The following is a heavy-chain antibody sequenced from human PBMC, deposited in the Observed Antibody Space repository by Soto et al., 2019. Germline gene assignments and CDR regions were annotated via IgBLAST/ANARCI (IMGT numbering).Heavy chain of an antibody. CDR1: GFTFSSYA. Sequence: PGGSLRLSCAASGFTFSSYAMSWVRQAPGKGLEWVSAISGSGGSTYYADSVKGRFTISRDNAKNSLYLQMNSLRAEDTAVYYCARDSSSWYGGGYFDYWGQGTLVTVSS. J-gene: IGHJ4*02. V-gene: IGHV3-23*01. D-gene: IGHD6-13*01. CDR3: ARDSSSWYGGGYFDY. CDR2: ISGSGGST.